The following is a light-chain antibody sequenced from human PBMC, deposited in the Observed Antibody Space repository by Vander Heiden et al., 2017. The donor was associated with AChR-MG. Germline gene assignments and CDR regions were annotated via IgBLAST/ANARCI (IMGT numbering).Light chain of an antibody. CDR3: QQYGSSPYT. J-gene: IGKJ2*01. V-gene: IGKV3-20*01. CDR2: GAS. Sequence: DMMLPQSPCPLSSSPGERATLSCTASQSVSSSYLAWYQQKPGQPPRLLIYGASSRATGIPDRFSGSGSGTDFTLTISRLEPEDFAVYYCQQYGSSPYTFGQGTKLEIK. CDR1: QSVSSSY.